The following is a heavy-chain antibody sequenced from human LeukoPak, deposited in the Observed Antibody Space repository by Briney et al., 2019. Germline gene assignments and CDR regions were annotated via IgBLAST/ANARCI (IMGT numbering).Heavy chain of an antibody. CDR3: ARGEYYDFWSGYYY. J-gene: IGHJ4*02. CDR1: GYTFTGYY. V-gene: IGHV1-18*04. CDR2: ISAYNGNT. D-gene: IGHD3-3*01. Sequence: ASVKVSCKASGYTFTGYYMHWVRQAPGQGLEWMGWISAYNGNTNYAQKLQGRVTMTTDTSTSTAYMELRSLRSDDTAVYYCARGEYYDFWSGYYYWGQGTLVTVSS.